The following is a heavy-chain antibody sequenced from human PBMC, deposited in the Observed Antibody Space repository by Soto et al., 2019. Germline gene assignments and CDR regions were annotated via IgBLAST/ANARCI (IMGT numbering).Heavy chain of an antibody. D-gene: IGHD1-26*01. V-gene: IGHV3-48*03. J-gene: IGHJ4*02. CDR1: GFTFSSYE. Sequence: GGSLRLSCAASGFTFSSYEMTWVRQAPGKGLEWISYITSGGTTYYADSAKGRFTISRDNAKNSLYLHLNSLTAEDTAIYYCARVLYATWSSFDYWGQGTLVTVSS. CDR2: ITSGGTT. CDR3: ARVLYATWSSFDY.